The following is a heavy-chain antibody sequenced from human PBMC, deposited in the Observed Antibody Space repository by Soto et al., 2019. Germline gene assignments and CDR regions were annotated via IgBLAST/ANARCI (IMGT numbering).Heavy chain of an antibody. CDR1: GFTFSSYS. CDR3: AKDDCSGGSCIIDY. V-gene: IGHV3-21*04. J-gene: IGHJ4*02. D-gene: IGHD2-15*01. Sequence: GGSLRLSCAASGFTFSSYSMNWVRQAPGKGLEWVSSISSTSSYIYYADSVRGRFTISRDNAKNSLYLQMNSLRAEDTAVYYCAKDDCSGGSCIIDYWGQGTLVTVSS. CDR2: ISSTSSYI.